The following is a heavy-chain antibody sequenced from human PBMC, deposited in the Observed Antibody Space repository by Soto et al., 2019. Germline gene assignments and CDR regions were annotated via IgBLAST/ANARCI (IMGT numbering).Heavy chain of an antibody. CDR3: ARDGTGSGYYNNWLGP. D-gene: IGHD3-22*01. CDR1: GGTFGSDA. CDR2: IIPIFGTT. V-gene: IGHV1-69*06. J-gene: IGHJ5*02. Sequence: SVKVSCKASGGTFGSDAITWVRQAPGQGLEWVGRIIPIFGTTNYAQNLQGRVTISADKSTLTSYMELHSLTSDDTALYYCARDGTGSGYYNNWLGPWGQGTPVTVSS.